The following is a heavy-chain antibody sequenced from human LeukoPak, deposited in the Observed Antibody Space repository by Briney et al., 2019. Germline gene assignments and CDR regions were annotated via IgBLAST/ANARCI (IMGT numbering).Heavy chain of an antibody. Sequence: GGSLRLSCAASGFTFSSHGMNWVRQAPGKGLEWVSGISPSGGITYYADSVKGRFTVSRDNSKNTLYLQMNSLRAEDTAVYYCVRGAYSSSWLNFDYWGQGTLVTVSS. J-gene: IGHJ4*02. V-gene: IGHV3-23*01. CDR1: GFTFSSHG. CDR2: ISPSGGIT. CDR3: VRGAYSSSWLNFDY. D-gene: IGHD6-13*01.